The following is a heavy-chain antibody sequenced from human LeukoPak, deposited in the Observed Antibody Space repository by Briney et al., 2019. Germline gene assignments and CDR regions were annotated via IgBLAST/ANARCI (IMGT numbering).Heavy chain of an antibody. CDR2: IYYSGST. D-gene: IGHD3-22*01. CDR3: AREVNYYDRSGYFDY. V-gene: IGHV4-59*01. J-gene: IGHJ4*02. Sequence: TASETLSLTCTVSGGSISSYYWSWIRQPPGKGLEWSGYIYYSGSTNYNPSLKSRVTTSVDTSKNQFSLKLSSVTAADTAVYYCAREVNYYDRSGYFDYWGQGTLVTVSS. CDR1: GGSISSYY.